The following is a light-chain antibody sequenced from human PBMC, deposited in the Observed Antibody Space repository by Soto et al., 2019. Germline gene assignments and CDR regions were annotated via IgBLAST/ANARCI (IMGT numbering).Light chain of an antibody. CDR3: QQSYYTPSS. J-gene: IGKJ2*03. CDR1: QSLLYSSNNKNY. V-gene: IGKV4-1*01. Sequence: DIVMTQSPDSLPVSLGERATINCKSSQSLLYSSNNKNYLAWYQQKPGQPPKLLIFWASTRESGVPDRFSGSGSGTDFTLTISRLQAEDVAVYYCQQSYYTPSSFGQGTKLEIK. CDR2: WAS.